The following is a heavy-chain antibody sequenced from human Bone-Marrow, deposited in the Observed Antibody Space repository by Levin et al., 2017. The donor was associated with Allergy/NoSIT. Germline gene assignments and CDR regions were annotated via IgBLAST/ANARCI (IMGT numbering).Heavy chain of an antibody. J-gene: IGHJ4*02. D-gene: IGHD1-14*01. CDR3: ARALGRMSLPPQY. V-gene: IGHV3-30*04. CDR1: GFMLTDYR. Sequence: SCAASGFMLTDYRMHWVRQAPGKVLEWVALMSFDGRDKYYADSVKGRFSISRDNSKNTLYLDMNSLRPEDTAVYFCARALGRMSLPPQYWGQGTLVTVSS. CDR2: MSFDGRDK.